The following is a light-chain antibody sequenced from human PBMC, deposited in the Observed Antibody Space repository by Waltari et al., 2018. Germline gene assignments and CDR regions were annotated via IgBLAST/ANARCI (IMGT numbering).Light chain of an antibody. CDR2: EVS. J-gene: IGLJ1*01. Sequence: QSALTQPASVSGSPGQSITISCTGTSSHVGNFNLVSWYQQHPGKVPQLIIYEVSKRPSGVSNHFSGSKSGNTASLTISGLRAEDEADYYCCSYAGSRTYVFGTGTKVTVL. CDR1: SSHVGNFNL. CDR3: CSYAGSRTYV. V-gene: IGLV2-23*02.